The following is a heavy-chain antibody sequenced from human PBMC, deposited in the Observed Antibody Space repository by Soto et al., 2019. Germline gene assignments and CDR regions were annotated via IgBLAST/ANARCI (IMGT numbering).Heavy chain of an antibody. Sequence: WTWIRQPPGKGLEWIGEINHSGSTNYNPSLKSRVTISVDTSKNQFSLKLRSVTAADTAVYYCARGGDIVVVVSATGRYFDYWGQGTLVTVSS. D-gene: IGHD2-15*01. CDR3: ARGGDIVVVVSATGRYFDY. CDR2: INHSGST. J-gene: IGHJ4*02. V-gene: IGHV4-34*01.